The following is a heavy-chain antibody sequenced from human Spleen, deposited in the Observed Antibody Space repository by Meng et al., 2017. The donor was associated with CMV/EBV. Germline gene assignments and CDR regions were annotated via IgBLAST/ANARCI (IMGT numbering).Heavy chain of an antibody. V-gene: IGHV3-20*04. D-gene: IGHD6-13*01. CDR2: INWNGGST. CDR1: GFTFDDYG. J-gene: IGHJ4*02. CDR3: ARDHHLYSSNWYLLDY. Sequence: GESLKISCAASGFTFDDYGMSWVRQAPGKGLEWVSGINWNGGSTGYADSVKGRFTISRDNAKNSLYLQMNSLRAEDTAVYYCARDHHLYSSNWYLLDYWGQGILVTVSS.